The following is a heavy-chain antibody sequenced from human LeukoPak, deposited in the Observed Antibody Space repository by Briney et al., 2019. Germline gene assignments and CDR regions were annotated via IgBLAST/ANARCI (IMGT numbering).Heavy chain of an antibody. CDR1: GFTFSSYW. D-gene: IGHD6-19*01. CDR2: IKQDGSEK. V-gene: IGHV3-7*01. CDR3: ARDHSWRKWLPYYFDY. J-gene: IGHJ4*02. Sequence: GGSLRLSCAASGFTFSSYWMSWVRQAPGKGLEWVANIKQDGSEKYYVDSVKGRFTISRDNAKNSLYLQMNSLRAEDTAVYYCARDHSWRKWLPYYFDYWGQGTLVTVSS.